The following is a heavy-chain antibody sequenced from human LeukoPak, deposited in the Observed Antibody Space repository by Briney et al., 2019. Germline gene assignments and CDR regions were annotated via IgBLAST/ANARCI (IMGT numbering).Heavy chain of an antibody. CDR1: GGTFSSYA. D-gene: IGHD6-6*01. J-gene: IGHJ3*02. CDR2: IIPILGIA. V-gene: IGHV1-69*04. Sequence: SVKVSCKASGGTFSSYAISWVRQAPGQGLEWMGRIIPILGIANYAQKFQGRVTITADKSTSTAYMEVSSLRSEDTAVYYCARDRVAARRYGAFDIWGQGTMVTVSS. CDR3: ARDRVAARRYGAFDI.